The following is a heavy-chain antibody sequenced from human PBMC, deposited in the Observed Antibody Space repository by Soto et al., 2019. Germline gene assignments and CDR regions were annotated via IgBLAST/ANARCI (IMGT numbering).Heavy chain of an antibody. V-gene: IGHV1-18*04. J-gene: IGHJ3*02. CDR1: GYTFTSYG. Sequence: GASVKVSCKASGYTFTSYGISWVRQAPGQGLEWMGWISAYNGNTNYAQKLQGRVTMTTDTSTSTACMELRSLRSDDTAVYYCARDQVSSGDAFDIWGQGTMVTVSS. CDR3: ARDQVSSGDAFDI. D-gene: IGHD6-25*01. CDR2: ISAYNGNT.